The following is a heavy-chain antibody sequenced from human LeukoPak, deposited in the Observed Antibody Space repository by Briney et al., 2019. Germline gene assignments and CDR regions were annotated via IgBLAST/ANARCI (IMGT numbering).Heavy chain of an antibody. V-gene: IGHV4-59*01. CDR2: IYYRGHT. Sequence: PSETLSLTCTVSGRSTSSYYWSWIRQPPGKGLEWIGYIYYRGHTNYSPFLKSRVTISVDTTNNQFSLKLSSVTAADTAVYYCAREYSRGRLDYWGQGTLVTVSS. J-gene: IGHJ4*02. CDR1: GRSTSSYY. D-gene: IGHD6-19*01. CDR3: AREYSRGRLDY.